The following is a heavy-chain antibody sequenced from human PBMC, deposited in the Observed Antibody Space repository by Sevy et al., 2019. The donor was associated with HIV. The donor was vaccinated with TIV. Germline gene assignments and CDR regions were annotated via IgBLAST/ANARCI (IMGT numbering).Heavy chain of an antibody. CDR2: VWSDGINK. D-gene: IGHD6-13*01. J-gene: IGHJ4*02. Sequence: GGSLRLSCAASGFTLSSSGMHWVRQAPGKGLEWVSIVWSDGINKYYADSVKGRLTISRDDSKNTLYLQMKGLRAEDTAMYYCARQQQLAPGTFDYWGQGILVTVSS. CDR1: GFTLSSSG. V-gene: IGHV3-33*01. CDR3: ARQQQLAPGTFDY.